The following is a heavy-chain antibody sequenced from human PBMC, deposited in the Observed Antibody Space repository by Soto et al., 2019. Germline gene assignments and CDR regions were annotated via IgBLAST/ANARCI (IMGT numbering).Heavy chain of an antibody. CDR3: ARVRAGYYYYYMDV. CDR2: IYYSGST. Sequence: SETLSLTCTVSCGSISSYYWSWIRQPPGKGLEWIGYIYYSGSTNYNPSLKSRVTISVDTSKNQFSLKLSSVTAADTAVYYCARVRAGYYYYYMDVWGKGTTVTVSS. V-gene: IGHV4-59*01. CDR1: CGSISSYY. J-gene: IGHJ6*03. D-gene: IGHD6-19*01.